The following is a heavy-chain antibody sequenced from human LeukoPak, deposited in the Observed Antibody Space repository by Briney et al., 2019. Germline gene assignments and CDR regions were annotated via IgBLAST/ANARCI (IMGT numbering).Heavy chain of an antibody. J-gene: IGHJ5*02. V-gene: IGHV3-9*01. CDR2: ISWNSGSI. CDR3: AKDLYSSGWYEGFDP. CDR1: GFTVSSNY. Sequence: GGSLRLSCAVSGFTVSSNYMSWVRQAPGKGLEWVSGISWNSGSIGYADSVKGRFTISRDNAKNSLYLQMNSLRAEDTALYYCAKDLYSSGWYEGFDPWGQGTLVTVSS. D-gene: IGHD6-13*01.